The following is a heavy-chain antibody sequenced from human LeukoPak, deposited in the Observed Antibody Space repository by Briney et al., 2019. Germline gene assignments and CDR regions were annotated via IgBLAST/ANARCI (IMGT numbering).Heavy chain of an antibody. Sequence: PSETLSLTCAVYGGSFSGHYWTWIRQPPGKGLEWIGEINHSGTTNYSPSLKSRLTLSVDTSKNQFSLTLTSVTVADTAVYYCARARGAESIDSWGQGTRVTVSS. CDR2: INHSGTT. CDR3: ARARGAESIDS. CDR1: GGSFSGHY. D-gene: IGHD3-10*01. V-gene: IGHV4-34*01. J-gene: IGHJ4*02.